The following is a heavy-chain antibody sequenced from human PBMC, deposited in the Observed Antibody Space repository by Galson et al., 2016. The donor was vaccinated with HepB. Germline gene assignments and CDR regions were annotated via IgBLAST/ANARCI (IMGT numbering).Heavy chain of an antibody. CDR1: RFTFSSYA. CDR2: ISGTGGTT. V-gene: IGHV3-23*01. CDR3: AKSGGLHYDNSGYLQS. D-gene: IGHD3-22*01. Sequence: SLRLSCAASRFTFSSYAMSWVRQAPGKGLEWVSTISGTGGTTFYADSVAGRVTISRDNSKNTMYLQMNSLRAEDTAIYYCAKSGGLHYDNSGYLQSWGQGTLVTVSS. J-gene: IGHJ5*02.